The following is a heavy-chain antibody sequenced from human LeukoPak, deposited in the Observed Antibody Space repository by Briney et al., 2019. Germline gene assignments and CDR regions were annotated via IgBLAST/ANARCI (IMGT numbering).Heavy chain of an antibody. V-gene: IGHV3-48*03. Sequence: PGGSLRLSCAASGFPVNKYEIHWVRQAPGKGLEWISYVDAGATSTNYADSVWGRFTLSRDNAQNSVHLQMNSLRDEDTAVYYWVKGRLLGPPNCFAPWGQGALVTVSS. CDR2: VDAGATST. D-gene: IGHD2-15*01. J-gene: IGHJ5*02. CDR1: GFPVNKYE. CDR3: VKGRLLGPPNCFAP.